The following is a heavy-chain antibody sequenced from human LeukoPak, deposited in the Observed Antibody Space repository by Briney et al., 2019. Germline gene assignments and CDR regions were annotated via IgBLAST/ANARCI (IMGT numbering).Heavy chain of an antibody. V-gene: IGHV3-7*01. CDR1: GFTFSNYW. CDR2: IKQDGSEK. Sequence: GGSLRLSCVASGFTFSNYWLTWVRQAPGKGLECVANIKQDGSEKSYVDSVKGRFTISRDNAKNSVYLQMNSLRAEDTAVYYCAKDYYDSSGYYFPESYYYGMDVWGQGTTVTVSS. CDR3: AKDYYDSSGYYFPESYYYGMDV. D-gene: IGHD3-22*01. J-gene: IGHJ6*02.